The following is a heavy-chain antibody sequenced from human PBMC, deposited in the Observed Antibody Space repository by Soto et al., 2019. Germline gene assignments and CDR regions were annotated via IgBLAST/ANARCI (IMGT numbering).Heavy chain of an antibody. Sequence: GASVKVSCKASGGTFSSYAISWVRKAPGQGLEWMGGIIPIFGTANYAQKFQGRVTITADESTSTAYMELSSLRSEDTAVYYCADLRVVAARPFPDAFDIWGQGTMVTVSS. CDR1: GGTFSSYA. CDR2: IIPIFGTA. V-gene: IGHV1-69*13. D-gene: IGHD2-15*01. J-gene: IGHJ3*02. CDR3: ADLRVVAARPFPDAFDI.